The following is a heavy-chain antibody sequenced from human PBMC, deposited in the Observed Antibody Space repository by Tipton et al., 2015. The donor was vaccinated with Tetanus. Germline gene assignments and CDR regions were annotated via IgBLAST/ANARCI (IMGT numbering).Heavy chain of an antibody. CDR2: ITFDGNTK. CDR1: GFTFTRYA. V-gene: IGHV3-30-3*01. D-gene: IGHD3-16*01. CDR3: AREDGGPPLDYFDS. Sequence: QLVQSGGGVVQPGRSQRLSCAASGFTFTRYAMHWVRQAPGKGLEWVAVITFDGNTKYYADSVKGRFTLSRDNSQSTLYLQMNSLKVEDTAVYYCAREDGGPPLDYFDSWGQGALVIVSS. J-gene: IGHJ4*02.